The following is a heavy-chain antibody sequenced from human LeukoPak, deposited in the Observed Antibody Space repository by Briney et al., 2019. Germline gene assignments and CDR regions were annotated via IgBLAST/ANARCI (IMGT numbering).Heavy chain of an antibody. V-gene: IGHV4-39*07. Sequence: SETLSLTCAVSGGSISSSSYYWGWIRQPPGKGLEWIGSIYYSGSTYYNPSLKSRVTISVDTSKNQFSLKLTSVTAADTAVYYCAREDHNSHILAYSSSFQHSDAFDIWGQGTMVTVSS. CDR1: GGSISSSSYY. J-gene: IGHJ3*02. D-gene: IGHD6-6*01. CDR3: AREDHNSHILAYSSSFQHSDAFDI. CDR2: IYYSGST.